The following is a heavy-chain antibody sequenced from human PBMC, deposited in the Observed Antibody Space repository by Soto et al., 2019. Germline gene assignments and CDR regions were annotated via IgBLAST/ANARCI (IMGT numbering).Heavy chain of an antibody. V-gene: IGHV3-30-3*01. Sequence: PGESLKISCAASGFSFSDYAMHWVRQAPGRGPEWLALISFNGINTYYADSVRGRFTISRDNSKNTLFLQMNTLRAEDTAVYYCARDVSGFEYFDFWGQGTLVTVS. J-gene: IGHJ4*02. CDR3: ARDVSGFEYFDF. CDR2: ISFNGINT. D-gene: IGHD3-9*01. CDR1: GFSFSDYA.